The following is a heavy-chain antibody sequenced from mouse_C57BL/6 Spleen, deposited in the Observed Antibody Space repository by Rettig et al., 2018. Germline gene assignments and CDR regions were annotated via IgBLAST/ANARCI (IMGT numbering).Heavy chain of an antibody. J-gene: IGHJ2*01. V-gene: IGHV1-78*01. CDR3: ARYAPYYFDY. Sequence: QVQLQQSDAELVKPGASVKISCKVSGYTFTDHTVHWMKQRPEQGLEWLGYIYPRDGSIKYNEKFKGKAILTADKSSTTAYMQLNSLTSEDSAVYFCARYAPYYFDYWGQGTTLTVSS. CDR2: IYPRDGSI. CDR1: GYTFTDHT.